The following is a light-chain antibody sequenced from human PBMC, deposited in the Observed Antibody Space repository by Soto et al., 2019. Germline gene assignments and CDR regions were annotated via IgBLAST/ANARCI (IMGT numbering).Light chain of an antibody. V-gene: IGKV3-20*01. CDR1: QSVSSSY. CDR3: PQYGSSPCT. CDR2: GAS. J-gene: IGKJ1*01. Sequence: EIVLTQSPGTLSLSPGERATLSCRASQSVSSSYLAWYQQKPGQAPRLLIYGASSRATGIPDRFSGSVSGTAFTLTISRLEPEDFAVYYCPQYGSSPCTFGQGTKVEIK.